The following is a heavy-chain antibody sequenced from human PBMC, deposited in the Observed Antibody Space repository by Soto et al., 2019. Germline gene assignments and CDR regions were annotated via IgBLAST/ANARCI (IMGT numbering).Heavy chain of an antibody. J-gene: IGHJ6*02. CDR3: AREGYSSGYYYYYYGMDV. D-gene: IGHD3-22*01. V-gene: IGHV4-59*01. CDR2: IYYSGGT. Sequence: SETLSLTCTVSGGSISSYYWSWIRQPPGKGLEWIGYIYYSGGTNYNPSLKSRVTISVDTSKNQFSLKLSSVTAADTAVYYCAREGYSSGYYYYYYGMDVWGQGTTVTVSS. CDR1: GGSISSYY.